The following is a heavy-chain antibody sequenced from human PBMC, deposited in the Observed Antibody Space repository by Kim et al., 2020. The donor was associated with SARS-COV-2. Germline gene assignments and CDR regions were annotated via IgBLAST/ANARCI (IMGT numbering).Heavy chain of an antibody. CDR1: GYRFISYD. D-gene: IGHD3-10*01. CDR3: AKGGEGSHYFYAMDV. Sequence: ASVKVSCKASGYRFISYDINWVRQATGQGLEWLGWVNPNSGNSGYGRKFQGRVTMTRDTSINTVYMELRGLRSEDTAVYYCAKGGEGSHYFYAMDVWGQGTTVTVSS. V-gene: IGHV1-8*02. CDR2: VNPNSGNS. J-gene: IGHJ6*02.